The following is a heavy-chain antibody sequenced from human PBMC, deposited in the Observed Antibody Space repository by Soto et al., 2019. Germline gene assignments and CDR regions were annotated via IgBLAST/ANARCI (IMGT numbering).Heavy chain of an antibody. V-gene: IGHV4-59*01. CDR2: IYYSGST. CDR3: AHSMDSSGWKPEHFDI. Sequence: PSETLSLSCTVSGDSISSYYWSWIRQLPGKGLEWIGYIYYSGSTNYNPSLKSRVTISVDTSKNQFSLKLSSVTAADTAVYYCAHSMDSSGWKPEHFDIWGQGTMVTVSS. CDR1: GDSISSYY. J-gene: IGHJ3*02. D-gene: IGHD6-19*01.